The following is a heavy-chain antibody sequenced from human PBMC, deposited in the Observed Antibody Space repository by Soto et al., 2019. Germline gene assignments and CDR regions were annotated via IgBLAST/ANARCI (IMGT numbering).Heavy chain of an antibody. CDR2: ISYDGSNK. Sequence: QVQLVESGGGVVQPGRSLRLSCAASGFTFSSYGMHWVRQAPGKGLEWVAVISYDGSNKYYADSVKGRFTISRDNSKNTLYLPMNSLRAEDTAVYYCAKDWWYNWNNNWFDPWGQGTLVTVSS. V-gene: IGHV3-30*18. CDR1: GFTFSSYG. D-gene: IGHD1-20*01. CDR3: AKDWWYNWNNNWFDP. J-gene: IGHJ5*02.